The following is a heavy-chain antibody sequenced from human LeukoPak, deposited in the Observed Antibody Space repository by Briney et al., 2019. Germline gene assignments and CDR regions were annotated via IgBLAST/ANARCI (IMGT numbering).Heavy chain of an antibody. D-gene: IGHD3-22*01. J-gene: IGHJ4*02. Sequence: PSETLCLTCAVYGGSFSGYYWSWIRQPPGKGLEWIGEINHSGSTNYNPSLKSRVTISVDTSKNQFSLKLSSVTAADTAVYYCARGWDYYDSSGYYSEASYFDYWGQGTLVTVSS. CDR1: GGSFSGYY. CDR2: INHSGST. V-gene: IGHV4-34*01. CDR3: ARGWDYYDSSGYYSEASYFDY.